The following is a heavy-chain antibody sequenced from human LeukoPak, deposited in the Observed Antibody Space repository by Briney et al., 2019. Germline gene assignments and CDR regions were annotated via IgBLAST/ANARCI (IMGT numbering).Heavy chain of an antibody. Sequence: GGSLRLSSAASGFTFSSYAMSWVRQAPGKGLEWVSAISGSGGSTYYADSVKGRFTISRDNSKNTLYLQMNSLRAEDTAVYYCAKDRRGGYYNDYWGQGTLVTVSS. CDR2: ISGSGGST. V-gene: IGHV3-23*01. J-gene: IGHJ4*02. CDR3: AKDRRGGYYNDY. D-gene: IGHD3-22*01. CDR1: GFTFSSYA.